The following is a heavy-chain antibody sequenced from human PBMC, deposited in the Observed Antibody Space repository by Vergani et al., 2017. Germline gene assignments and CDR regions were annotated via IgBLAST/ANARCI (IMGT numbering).Heavy chain of an antibody. J-gene: IGHJ3*02. Sequence: VQLVESGGGVVQPGRSLRLSCAASGFTFSSYSMNWVRQAPGKGLEWVSYISSSSSTIYYADSVKGRFTISRDNAKNSLYLQMNSLRAEDTAVYYCARKGGWGEYGLELRAFDIWGQGTMVTVSS. D-gene: IGHD1-7*01. CDR3: ARKGGWGEYGLELRAFDI. V-gene: IGHV3-48*01. CDR2: ISSSSSTI. CDR1: GFTFSSYS.